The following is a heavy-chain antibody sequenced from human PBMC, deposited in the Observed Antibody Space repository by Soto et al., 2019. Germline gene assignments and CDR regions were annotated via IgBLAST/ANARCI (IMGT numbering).Heavy chain of an antibody. CDR2: IYTSGST. V-gene: IGHV4-4*07. CDR3: AREGYYDSSGYPKHYYGMDV. CDR1: GVSISSYY. J-gene: IGHJ6*02. D-gene: IGHD3-22*01. Sequence: SETLSLTCSVSGVSISSYYWSWILQPAGKGLEWIGRIYTSGSTNYNPSLKSRVTMSVDTSKNQFSLKLSSVTAADTAVYYCAREGYYDSSGYPKHYYGMDVWGQGTTVTVSS.